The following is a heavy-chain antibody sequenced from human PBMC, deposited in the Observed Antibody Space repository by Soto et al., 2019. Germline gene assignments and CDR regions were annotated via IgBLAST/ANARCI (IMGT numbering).Heavy chain of an antibody. J-gene: IGHJ6*03. V-gene: IGHV4-31*03. CDR3: ARVAVAASYYYYYYMDV. CDR1: GGSISSGGYY. CDR2: IYYSGST. D-gene: IGHD2-15*01. Sequence: PSETLSLTCTVSGGSISSGGYYWSWIRQHPGKGLEWIGYIYYSGSTYYNPSLKSRVTISVDTSKNQFSLKLSSVTAADTAVYYCARVAVAASYYYYYYMDVWGKGTTVTVSS.